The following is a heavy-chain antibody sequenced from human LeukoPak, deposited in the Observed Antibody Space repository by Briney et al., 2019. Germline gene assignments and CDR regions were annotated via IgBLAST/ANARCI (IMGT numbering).Heavy chain of an antibody. V-gene: IGHV3-30*02. J-gene: IGHJ3*02. CDR2: IQNDGTKK. CDR1: GFIFSSYG. Sequence: GGSRRLSCEVSGFIFSSYGMHWVRQAPGKGLEWVSFIQNDGTKKYYADSVRGRFTISKDNSTSTVYLQMNSLRLEDTAVYYCANEFLFGEFIWGQGTMVTVSS. D-gene: IGHD3-10*01. CDR3: ANEFLFGEFI.